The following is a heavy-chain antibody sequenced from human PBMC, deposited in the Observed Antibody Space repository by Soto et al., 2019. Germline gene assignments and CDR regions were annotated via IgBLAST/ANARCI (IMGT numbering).Heavy chain of an antibody. CDR1: GGTFSSYT. CDR2: IIPILGIT. J-gene: IGHJ4*02. V-gene: IGHV1-69*02. Sequence: GASVKVSCKASGGTFSSYTISWVRQAPGQGLEWMGRIIPILGITIYAQKFQGRVTITADKSTSTAYMELSSLRSEDTAVYYCARGPSGSKTIDYWRQGTLVTVSS. D-gene: IGHD1-26*01. CDR3: ARGPSGSKTIDY.